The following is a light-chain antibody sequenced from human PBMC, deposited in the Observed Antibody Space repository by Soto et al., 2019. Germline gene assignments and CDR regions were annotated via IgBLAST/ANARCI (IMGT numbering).Light chain of an antibody. V-gene: IGLV3-21*02. J-gene: IGLJ2*01. CDR2: DDK. CDR1: NIASKS. CDR3: QVWDGSRDQVV. Sequence: SCELTQPPSVSGAPGQTARLSCGGINIASKSVHWYQQKPGQAPVLVVYDDKFRPSGIPERFSGSKSANMATLIIRRVEAGDEADYYCQVWDGSRDQVVFGGGTKLTVL.